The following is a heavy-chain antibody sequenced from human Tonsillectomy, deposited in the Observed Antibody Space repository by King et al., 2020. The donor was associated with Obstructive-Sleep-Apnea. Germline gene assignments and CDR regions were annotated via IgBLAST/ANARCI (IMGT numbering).Heavy chain of an antibody. CDR1: GFTFGTYA. V-gene: IGHV3-30*04. D-gene: IGHD6-13*01. J-gene: IGHJ3*02. CDR3: LRGRGGSSWSLGGTAFDI. CDR2: ISYDGSSNK. Sequence: VQLVESGGGVVQPGRSLRLSCAASGFTFGTYAMWWVRQTPGKGLEWVAVISYDGSSNKYYADSVKGRFTISRDNSNDILYLQMNSLRAEDTAVYYCLRGRGGSSWSLGGTAFDIWGQGTLVTVSS.